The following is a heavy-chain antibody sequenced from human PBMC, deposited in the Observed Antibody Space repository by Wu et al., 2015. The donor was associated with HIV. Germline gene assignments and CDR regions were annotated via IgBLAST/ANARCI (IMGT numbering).Heavy chain of an antibody. Sequence: QVQLQQWGAELLRPSEALSLTCAVYNGSFSDYYWHWIRQSPGEGLQWIGEINHGGTTNYNPSLESRVTMSVDTSKNQFSVKLTSVTAADTAVYYCASTSYYSDTNGYYRRGVGFDYWSQGTLVTVSS. CDR3: ASTSYYSDTNGYYRRGVGFDY. CDR1: NGSFSDYY. J-gene: IGHJ4*02. D-gene: IGHD3-22*01. CDR2: INHGGTT. V-gene: IGHV4-34*01.